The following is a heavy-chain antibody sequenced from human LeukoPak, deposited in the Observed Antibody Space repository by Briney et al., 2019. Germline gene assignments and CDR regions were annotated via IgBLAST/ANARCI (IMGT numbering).Heavy chain of an antibody. V-gene: IGHV1-24*01. D-gene: IGHD1-26*01. CDR1: GYTLTELS. CDR2: FDPEDGET. J-gene: IGHJ4*02. Sequence: ASVKVSCKVSGYTLTELSMHWVRQAPGKGLEWMGGFDPEDGETIYAQKCQGRVTMTEDTSTGTAYMELSSLRAEDTAVYYCARARNAEWELRVWRVCDYWGQGTLVTVSS. CDR3: ARARNAEWELRVWRVCDY.